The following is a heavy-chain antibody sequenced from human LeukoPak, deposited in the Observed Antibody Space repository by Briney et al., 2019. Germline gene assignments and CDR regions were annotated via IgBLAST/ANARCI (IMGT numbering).Heavy chain of an antibody. D-gene: IGHD3-3*01. CDR2: ISSSSSYI. V-gene: IGHV3-21*01. J-gene: IGHJ5*02. CDR3: ARGHRQSSLRFLGWFVVWWFDP. Sequence: PGGSLRLSCAASGFTFSSYSMNWVRQAPGKGLEWVSSISSSSSYIYYADSVKGRFTISRDNAKNSLYLQMNSLRAEDAAVYYCARGHRQSSLRFLGWFVVWWFDPWGQGTLVTVSS. CDR1: GFTFSSYS.